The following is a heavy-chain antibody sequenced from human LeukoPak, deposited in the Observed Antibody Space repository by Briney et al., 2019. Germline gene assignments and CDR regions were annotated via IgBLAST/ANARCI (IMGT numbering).Heavy chain of an antibody. CDR2: VKYDGSTT. CDR1: GFTFSSYW. V-gene: IGHV3-74*01. CDR3: ARDLNWSLFDY. D-gene: IGHD3/OR15-3a*01. Sequence: PGGSLRLSCAASGFTFSSYWMHWVRQAPGKGLVWVSRVKYDGSTTAYADSVKGRFTISRDNTRNILYLEMNSLRVEDTAVYYCARDLNWSLFDYWGQGAVVTVSS. J-gene: IGHJ4*02.